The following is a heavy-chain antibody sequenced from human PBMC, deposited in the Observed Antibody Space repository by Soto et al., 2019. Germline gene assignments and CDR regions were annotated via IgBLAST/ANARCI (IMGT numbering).Heavy chain of an antibody. Sequence: QVQLVESGGGVVQPGRSLRLSCAASGFSFNTYGMHWVRQAPGKGLEWVALISYDGRNKFYADSVKGRFTISRDSSKNTLYLQMNILRSEDTAVYYGAKGPVGFGRNPHFDYWGQGTLVTVSS. CDR3: AKGPVGFGRNPHFDY. CDR1: GFSFNTYG. CDR2: ISYDGRNK. D-gene: IGHD3-16*01. J-gene: IGHJ4*02. V-gene: IGHV3-30*18.